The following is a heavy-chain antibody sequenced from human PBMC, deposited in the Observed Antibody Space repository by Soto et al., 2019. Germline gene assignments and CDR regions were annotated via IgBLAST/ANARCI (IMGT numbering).Heavy chain of an antibody. Sequence: GESLKISCKASGYNFISYWIGWARQMPGKGLEWMGIIYPGDSDTKYSPSFQGQVTISADKSISTAYLQWSTLKASDTAIYYCARGLMYGMDVWGQGTTVTVSS. CDR3: ARGLMYGMDV. J-gene: IGHJ6*02. D-gene: IGHD2-8*01. CDR2: IYPGDSDT. CDR1: GYNFISYW. V-gene: IGHV5-51*01.